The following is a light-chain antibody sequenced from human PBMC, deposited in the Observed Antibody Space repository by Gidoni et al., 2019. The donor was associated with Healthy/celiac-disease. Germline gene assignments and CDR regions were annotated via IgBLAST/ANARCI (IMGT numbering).Light chain of an antibody. CDR3: QSYYSSLSGSGV. CDR1: SSNIGAGYD. J-gene: IGLJ2*01. Sequence: QSVLTPPPSVSGAPVQRGTISCTGSSSNIGAGYDVHWYQQLPGTAPNLLIYGNSNRPSGVPDRFSGSKSGTSASPAITGLQAEDEADYYCQSYYSSLSGSGVFGGGTKLTVL. V-gene: IGLV1-40*01. CDR2: GNS.